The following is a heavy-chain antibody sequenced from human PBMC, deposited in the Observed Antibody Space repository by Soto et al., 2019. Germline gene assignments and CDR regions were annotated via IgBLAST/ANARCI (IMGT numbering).Heavy chain of an antibody. CDR2: ISYDGSNK. V-gene: IGHV3-30-3*01. CDR3: ARDRRGYSYGYALDY. CDR1: GFTFSSYA. Sequence: QVQLVESGGGVVQPGRSLRLSCAASGFTFSSYAMHWVRQAPGKGLEWVAVISYDGSNKYYADSVKGRFTSSRDNSKNTLYLQMNSLRAENTAVYYCARDRRGYSYGYALDYWGQGTLVTVSS. J-gene: IGHJ4*02. D-gene: IGHD5-18*01.